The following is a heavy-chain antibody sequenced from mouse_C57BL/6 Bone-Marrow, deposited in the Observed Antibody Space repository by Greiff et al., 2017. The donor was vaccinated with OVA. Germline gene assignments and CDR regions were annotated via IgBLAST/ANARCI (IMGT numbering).Heavy chain of an antibody. CDR1: GYTFTDYY. CDR2: INPNNGGT. J-gene: IGHJ2*01. V-gene: IGHV1-26*01. CDR3: ARIGDTTGAKVDY. D-gene: IGHD4-1*02. Sequence: EVQLQQSGPELVKPGASVKISCKASGYTFTDYYMNWVKQSHGKSLEWIGDINPNNGGTSYNQKFKGKATLTVDKSSSTAYMELRSLTSEDSAVYYCARIGDTTGAKVDYWGQGTTLTVSS.